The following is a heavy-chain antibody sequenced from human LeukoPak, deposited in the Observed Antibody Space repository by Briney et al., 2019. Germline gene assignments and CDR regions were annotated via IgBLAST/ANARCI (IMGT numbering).Heavy chain of an antibody. CDR2: IIPIFGIA. Sequence: SVKVSCKASGGTFSSYAISWVRQAPGQGLGWMGRIIPIFGIANYAQKFQGRVTITADKSTSTAYMELSSLRSEDTAVYYCARDPPYDSGVGDYYYYGMDVWGQGTTVTVSS. CDR3: ARDPPYDSGVGDYYYYGMDV. V-gene: IGHV1-69*04. D-gene: IGHD3-3*01. J-gene: IGHJ6*02. CDR1: GGTFSSYA.